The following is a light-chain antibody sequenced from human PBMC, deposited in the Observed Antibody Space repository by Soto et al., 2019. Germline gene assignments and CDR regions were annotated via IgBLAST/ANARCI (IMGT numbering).Light chain of an antibody. CDR1: QGISSY. Sequence: AIRMTQSPSSFSASTGDRVTITCRASQGISSYLAWYQQKPGKAPKLLIYAASTLQSGVPSRFSGSGSGTDFTLTISCLQSEDFATYYCQQYYSYPETFGGGTKVEI. CDR2: AAS. V-gene: IGKV1-8*01. J-gene: IGKJ4*01. CDR3: QQYYSYPET.